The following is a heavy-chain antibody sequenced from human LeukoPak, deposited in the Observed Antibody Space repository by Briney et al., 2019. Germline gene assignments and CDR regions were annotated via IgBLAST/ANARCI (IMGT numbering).Heavy chain of an antibody. CDR2: ISSSSSYI. CDR1: GFTFSSYS. J-gene: IGHJ4*02. CDR3: ARAPPGYYDSSGYYADSYFDY. Sequence: PGGSLRLSCAAPGFTFSSYSMNWVRQAPGKGLEWVSSISSSSSYIYYADSVKGRFTISRDNAKNSLYLQMNSLRAEDTAVYYCARAPPGYYDSSGYYADSYFDYWGQGTLVTVSS. D-gene: IGHD3-22*01. V-gene: IGHV3-21*01.